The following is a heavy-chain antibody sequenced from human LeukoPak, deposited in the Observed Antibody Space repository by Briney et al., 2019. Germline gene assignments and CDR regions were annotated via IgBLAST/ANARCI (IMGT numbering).Heavy chain of an antibody. CDR3: RKPPPRFLEWLFYFDY. CDR1: GFTFSSYA. J-gene: IGHJ4*02. CDR2: ISGSGGST. V-gene: IGHV3-23*01. Sequence: PGGSLRLSCAASGFTFSSYAMSWVRQAPGKGLEWVSAISGSGGSTYYADSVKGRFTISRDNSKNTLYLQMNSLRAEDTAVYYWRKPPPRFLEWLFYFDYWGQGTLVTVSS. D-gene: IGHD3-3*01.